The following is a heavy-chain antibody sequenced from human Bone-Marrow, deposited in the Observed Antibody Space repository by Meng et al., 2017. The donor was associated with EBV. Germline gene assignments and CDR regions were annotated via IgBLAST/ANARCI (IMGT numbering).Heavy chain of an antibody. D-gene: IGHD1-26*01. V-gene: IGHV4-39*07. Sequence: HLPGACPGLAKRSEPLSLHCTGSGGSISSSSYSWGWIRQPPGKGLEWIGSIYYSGSTYYNPSLKSRVTISVDTSKNQFSLKLSSVTAADTAVYYCARVSVGATFFDYWGQGTLVTVSS. CDR1: GGSISSSSYS. J-gene: IGHJ4*02. CDR3: ARVSVGATFFDY. CDR2: IYYSGST.